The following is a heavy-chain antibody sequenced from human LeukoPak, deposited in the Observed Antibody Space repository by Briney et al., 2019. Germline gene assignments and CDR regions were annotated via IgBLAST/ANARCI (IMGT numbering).Heavy chain of an antibody. CDR2: VYYSGST. CDR1: GGSISSGDYY. Sequence: SETLSLTCTVSGGSISSGDYYWSWIRQPPGKGLEWIGYVYYSGSTYYNPSLKSRVTISVDTSKNQFSLKLSSVTAADTAVYYCARARGYYDSSGYHPLDYWGQGTLVTVSS. CDR3: ARARGYYDSSGYHPLDY. D-gene: IGHD3-22*01. J-gene: IGHJ4*02. V-gene: IGHV4-30-4*01.